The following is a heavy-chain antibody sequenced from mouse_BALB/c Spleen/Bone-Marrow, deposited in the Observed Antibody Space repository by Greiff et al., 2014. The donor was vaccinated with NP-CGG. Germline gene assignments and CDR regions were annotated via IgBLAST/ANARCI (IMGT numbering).Heavy chain of an antibody. V-gene: IGHV1S56*01. CDR2: IYPGDGTT. CDR3: ARGGYFGNAFAY. J-gene: IGHJ3*01. D-gene: IGHD2-1*01. CDR1: GYTFTNFD. Sequence: VQLVESGPELVKPGALVKISCKASGYTFTNFDISWVQQRPGQGLEWIGWIYPGDGTTKYTEKFKGKASLTTDKSSSTAYMQLNSLTSDNSAVYFCARGGYFGNAFAYWGQGTLVSVSA.